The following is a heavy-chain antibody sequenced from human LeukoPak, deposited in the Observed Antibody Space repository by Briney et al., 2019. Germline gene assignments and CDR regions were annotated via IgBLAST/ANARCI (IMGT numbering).Heavy chain of an antibody. CDR3: ARGRGDYGSYYMDV. Sequence: PGGSLRLSCAASAFTFSDYSMNWVRQAPGKGLEWVSSISSGAYSADSVKGRFTISRDNAKNSPYLQMNSLRAEDTAVYYCARGRGDYGSYYMDVWGKGTTVTVSS. J-gene: IGHJ6*03. V-gene: IGHV3-69-1*02. CDR2: ISSGA. D-gene: IGHD4-17*01. CDR1: AFTFSDYS.